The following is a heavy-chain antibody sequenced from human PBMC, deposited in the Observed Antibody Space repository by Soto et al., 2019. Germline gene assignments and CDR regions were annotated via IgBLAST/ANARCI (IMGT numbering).Heavy chain of an antibody. D-gene: IGHD3-3*01. V-gene: IGHV5-51*01. J-gene: IGHJ3*02. CDR3: ARYRNFGVATKRGAFDI. CDR2: IYPGDSDT. CDR1: GYSFTSYW. Sequence: GESLKISCKGSGYSFTSYWIGWVRQMPGKGLEWMGIIYPGDSDTRYSPSFQGQVTISADKSISTAYLQWSSLKASDTAMYYCARYRNFGVATKRGAFDIWGQGTMVTVSS.